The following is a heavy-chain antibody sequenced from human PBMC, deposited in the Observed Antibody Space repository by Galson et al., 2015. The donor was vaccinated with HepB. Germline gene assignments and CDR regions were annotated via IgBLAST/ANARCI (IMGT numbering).Heavy chain of an antibody. V-gene: IGHV1-69*02. Sequence: SVKVSCKASGGTFSSYTISWVRQAPGQGLEWMGRIIPILGIANYAQKFQGRVTITADKSTSTAYMELSSLRSEDTAVYYCARGGTRRGSSFDYWGQGTLVTVSS. D-gene: IGHD1-26*01. J-gene: IGHJ4*02. CDR3: ARGGTRRGSSFDY. CDR1: GGTFSSYT. CDR2: IIPILGIA.